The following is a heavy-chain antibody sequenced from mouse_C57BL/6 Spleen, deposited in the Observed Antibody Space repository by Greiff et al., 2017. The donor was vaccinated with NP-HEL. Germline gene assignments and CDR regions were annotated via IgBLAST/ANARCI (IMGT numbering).Heavy chain of an antibody. CDR2: IYPGDGDT. J-gene: IGHJ4*01. CDR1: GYAFSSSW. V-gene: IGHV1-82*01. D-gene: IGHD3-3*01. CDR3: ANDLGPINYAMDY. Sequence: VQLQQSGPELVKPGASVKISCKASGYAFSSSWMNWVKQRPGKGLEWIGRIYPGDGDTNYNGKFKGKAKLTADKSSSTAYMQLSSLTSEDSAVYFCANDLGPINYAMDYWGQGTSVTVSS.